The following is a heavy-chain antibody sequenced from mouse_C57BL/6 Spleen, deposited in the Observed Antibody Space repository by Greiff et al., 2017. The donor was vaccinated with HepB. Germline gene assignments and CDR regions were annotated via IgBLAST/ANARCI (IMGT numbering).Heavy chain of an antibody. Sequence: EVQLQQSGAELVRPGASVKLSCTASGFNIKDDYMHWVKQRPEQGLEWIGWIDPENGDTEYASKFQSKATITADTSSNTAYLQLSSLTSEDTAVYYCTTSRGYYGSSFAYWGQGTLVTVSA. V-gene: IGHV14-4*01. CDR2: IDPENGDT. CDR3: TTSRGYYGSSFAY. D-gene: IGHD1-1*01. CDR1: GFNIKDDY. J-gene: IGHJ3*01.